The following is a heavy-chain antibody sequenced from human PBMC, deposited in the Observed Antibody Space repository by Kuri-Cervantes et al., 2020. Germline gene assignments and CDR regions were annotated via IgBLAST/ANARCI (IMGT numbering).Heavy chain of an antibody. D-gene: IGHD3-22*01. V-gene: IGHV3-48*02. J-gene: IGHJ4*02. CDR1: GSTFSSYS. Sequence: GGSLRLSCAASGSTFSSYSMNWVRQAPGKGLEWVSYISSSSSTIYYADSVKGRFTISRDNAKNLLYLQMNSLRDEDTAVYYCARDLYDSSGYAALDYWGQGTLVTVSS. CDR3: ARDLYDSSGYAALDY. CDR2: ISSSSSTI.